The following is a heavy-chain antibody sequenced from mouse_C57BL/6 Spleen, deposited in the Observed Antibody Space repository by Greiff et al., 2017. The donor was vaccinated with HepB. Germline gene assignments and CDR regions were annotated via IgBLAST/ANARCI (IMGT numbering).Heavy chain of an antibody. CDR2: IYPGSGST. CDR1: GYTFTSYW. D-gene: IGHD1-1*02. Sequence: QVQLQQPGAELVKPGASVKMSCKASGYTFTSYWITWVKQRPGQGLEWIGDIYPGSGSTNYNEKFKSKATLTVDTSSSTAYMQLSSLTSEDSAVYYCARRGCYLPYFDYWGQGTTLTVSS. J-gene: IGHJ2*01. V-gene: IGHV1-55*01. CDR3: ARRGCYLPYFDY.